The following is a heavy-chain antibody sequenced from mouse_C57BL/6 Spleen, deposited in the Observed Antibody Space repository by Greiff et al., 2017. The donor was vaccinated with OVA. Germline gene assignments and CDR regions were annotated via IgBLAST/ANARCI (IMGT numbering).Heavy chain of an antibody. CDR2: INPSSGYT. J-gene: IGHJ3*01. Sequence: QVQLQQSGAELARPGASVKMSCKASGYTFTSYTMHWVKQRPGQGLEWIGYINPSSGYTKYNQKFKDKATLTADKSSSTAYMQLSSLTSEDSAVYYCARLGDGYYEFAYWGQGTLVTVSA. CDR1: GYTFTSYT. V-gene: IGHV1-4*01. D-gene: IGHD2-3*01. CDR3: ARLGDGYYEFAY.